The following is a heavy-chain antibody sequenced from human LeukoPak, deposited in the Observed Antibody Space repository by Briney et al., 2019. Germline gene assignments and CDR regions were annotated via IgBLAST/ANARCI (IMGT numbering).Heavy chain of an antibody. J-gene: IGHJ1*01. CDR2: INPNSGAT. CDR1: GYGFRDFY. Sequence: GASVTVSCKASGYGFRDFYLYWVRQAPGQGPECVGRINPNSGATDFAQKFQDRVSLTRDTSINTAYMDLSRLTFDDTAIYYCVKAPTMTSESCWGQGTLVTVSS. V-gene: IGHV1-2*06. D-gene: IGHD4-17*01. CDR3: VKAPTMTSESC.